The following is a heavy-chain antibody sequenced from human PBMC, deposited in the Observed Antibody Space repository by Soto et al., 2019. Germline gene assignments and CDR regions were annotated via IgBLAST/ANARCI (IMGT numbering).Heavy chain of an antibody. CDR3: ARGKGSGSDYEAGYYYGMDV. CDR2: MNPDSGNT. CDR1: GYSFTTYD. D-gene: IGHD1-26*01. J-gene: IGHJ6*02. Sequence: QVQLVQSGAEVKKPGASVKVSCKASGYSFTTYDINWVRQATGQGLEWMGWMNPDSGNTGYAQKFQGRVTMTGNTSIGTAYMELSSRRSEDTAGYYCARGKGSGSDYEAGYYYGMDVWGQGTTVIVSS. V-gene: IGHV1-8*01.